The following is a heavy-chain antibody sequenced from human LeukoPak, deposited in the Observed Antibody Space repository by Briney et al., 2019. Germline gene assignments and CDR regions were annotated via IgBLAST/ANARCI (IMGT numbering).Heavy chain of an antibody. Sequence: SETLSLTCTVSGGSIGSDNDYWPWVRQPAGKGLEWIERVHTSGSTYFNPSLKSRVSISLDTSMNQFSLRMSSVTAVDTAVYYCARGYTYGHGAMFDFWGQGTLVTVSP. D-gene: IGHD5-18*01. J-gene: IGHJ4*02. CDR3: ARGYTYGHGAMFDF. CDR1: GGSIGSDNDY. V-gene: IGHV4-61*02. CDR2: VHTSGST.